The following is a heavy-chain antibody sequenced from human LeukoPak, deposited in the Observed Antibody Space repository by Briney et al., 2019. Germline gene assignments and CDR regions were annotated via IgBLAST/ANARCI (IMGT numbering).Heavy chain of an antibody. CDR1: GFTFSTYE. Sequence: GGSLRLSCAASGFTFSTYEMKWVRQAPGKGLEWVSYISSSGTTVYYADSVKGRFTISRDNSKNTLYLQMNSLRAEDTAVYYCARGCGVGSCYLQLDYWGQGTLVTVSS. CDR3: ARGCGVGSCYLQLDY. J-gene: IGHJ4*02. V-gene: IGHV3-48*03. D-gene: IGHD2-15*01. CDR2: ISSSGTTV.